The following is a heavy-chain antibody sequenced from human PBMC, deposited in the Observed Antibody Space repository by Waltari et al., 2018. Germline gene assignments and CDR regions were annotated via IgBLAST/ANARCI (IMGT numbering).Heavy chain of an antibody. D-gene: IGHD1-20*01. Sequence: EVQLVESGGGLVQPGGSLRLPCAASGSTFSYHWMTWVGQAPGKGLEWVANIKEDGGEKYYMDSVKGRFTISRDNAKNSLYLQMNSLRAEDTAVYYCARLYMAAFDYWDEGTLVTVSS. V-gene: IGHV3-7*01. CDR1: GSTFSYHW. CDR3: ARLYMAAFDY. J-gene: IGHJ4*02. CDR2: IKEDGGEK.